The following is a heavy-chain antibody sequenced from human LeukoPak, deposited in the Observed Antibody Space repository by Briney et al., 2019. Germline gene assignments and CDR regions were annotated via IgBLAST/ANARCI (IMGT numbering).Heavy chain of an antibody. CDR2: INWNGGST. D-gene: IGHD6-19*01. Sequence: GGSLRLSCAASGYTFADYGMSWVRQAPGKGLEWVSGINWNGGSTSYADSVKGRFTISRYNAKNSLYLQMSSLRAEDTTLEHCSRGAQSSGWYDYWGQGTLVTVSS. V-gene: IGHV3-20*01. CDR3: SRGAQSSGWYDY. J-gene: IGHJ4*02. CDR1: GYTFADYG.